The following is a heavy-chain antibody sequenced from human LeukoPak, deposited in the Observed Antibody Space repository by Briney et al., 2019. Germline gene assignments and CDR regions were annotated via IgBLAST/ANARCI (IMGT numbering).Heavy chain of an antibody. D-gene: IGHD3-16*01. J-gene: IGHJ4*02. CDR2: ISAYNGNT. CDR3: ARDHRPYDYVWGSYVDY. Sequence: ASVKVSCKASGYTFTSYGISWVRQAPGQGLEWMGWISAYNGNTNYAQKLQGRVTMTTDTSTSTAYMELRSLRSDDTAVYYCARDHRPYDYVWGSYVDYWGQGTLVTVSS. CDR1: GYTFTSYG. V-gene: IGHV1-18*01.